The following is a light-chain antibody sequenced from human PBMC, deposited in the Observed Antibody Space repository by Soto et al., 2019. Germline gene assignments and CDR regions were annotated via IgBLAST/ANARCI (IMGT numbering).Light chain of an antibody. J-gene: IGKJ1*01. CDR2: DAS. CDR3: QQYNNYPWT. V-gene: IGKV1-5*01. CDR1: QRRRSW. Sequence: IQLTQSPSSLSASVGERVTITCRDSQRRRSWLAWDQKKPGKAHKLMIYDASSLESGVPSRFSGRGSRTEFSLTINSLQPDDFATYYCQQYNNYPWTFGQGTKVDI.